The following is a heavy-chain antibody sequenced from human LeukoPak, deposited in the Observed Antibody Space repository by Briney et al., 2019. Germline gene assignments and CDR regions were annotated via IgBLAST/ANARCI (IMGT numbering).Heavy chain of an antibody. V-gene: IGHV4-59*12. D-gene: IGHD6-19*01. CDR1: GDSISTYY. CDR3: AREYSTGWSNYYYYYYMDV. CDR2: INHIGST. J-gene: IGHJ6*03. Sequence: PSETLSLTCTVSGDSISTYYWSWVRQPPGKGLEWIANINHIGSTNHNPFLKSRVTVFVDMSKNQFSLRLSSVTAADTAVYYCAREYSTGWSNYYYYYYMDVWGRGTTVTVSS.